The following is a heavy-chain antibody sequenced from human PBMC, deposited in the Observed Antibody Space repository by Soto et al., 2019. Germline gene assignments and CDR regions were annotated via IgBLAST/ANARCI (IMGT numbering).Heavy chain of an antibody. CDR2: INSDGSDT. Sequence: EVQLVESGGGLVQPGGSLRLSCAASGFTFSSYWMHWVRQAPGKGLVWVSRINSDGSDTSYADSVKGRFTISGDNAKNTLYLQMNSLRAEDTAVYFCARVDFWSGSKDYWGQGTLVTVSS. J-gene: IGHJ4*02. CDR1: GFTFSSYW. V-gene: IGHV3-74*01. D-gene: IGHD3-3*01. CDR3: ARVDFWSGSKDY.